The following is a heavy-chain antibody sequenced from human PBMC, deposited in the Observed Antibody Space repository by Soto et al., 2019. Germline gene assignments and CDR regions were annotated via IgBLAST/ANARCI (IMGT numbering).Heavy chain of an antibody. J-gene: IGHJ6*02. CDR2: IKLDGSEK. Sequence: GGSLRLSCAASGFTFSSYWMSWVRQAPGKGLEWVANIKLDGSEKYYVDSVKGRFTISRDNAKNSLYLQMNSLRAEDTAVYYCARDRYSYYDFWSGSLPYYYFGMDVWGQGTTVTVSS. V-gene: IGHV3-7*01. D-gene: IGHD3-3*01. CDR1: GFTFSSYW. CDR3: ARDRYSYYDFWSGSLPYYYFGMDV.